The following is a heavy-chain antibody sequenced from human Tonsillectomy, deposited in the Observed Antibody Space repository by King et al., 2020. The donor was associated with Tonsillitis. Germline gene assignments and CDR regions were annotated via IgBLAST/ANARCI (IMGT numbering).Heavy chain of an antibody. D-gene: IGHD3-3*01. CDR2: MSGAGART. CDR3: AKCPYDFWSGGLYYAMDV. Sequence: DVQLVESGGGLVQPGGSLRLSCAASGFTFSTYAMTWVRQAPGKGLEWVSVMSGAGARTYHADSVKGRFTMPRDNSKNTLYLQMNSLRAEDTAVYYCAKCPYDFWSGGLYYAMDVWGQGTTVTVSS. V-gene: IGHV3-23*04. CDR1: GFTFSTYA. J-gene: IGHJ6*02.